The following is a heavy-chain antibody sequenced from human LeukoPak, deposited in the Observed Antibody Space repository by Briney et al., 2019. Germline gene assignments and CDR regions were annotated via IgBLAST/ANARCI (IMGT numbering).Heavy chain of an antibody. J-gene: IGHJ4*02. CDR1: GYSISSGYY. CDR2: IYHSGST. D-gene: IGHD3-10*01. V-gene: IGHV4-38-2*02. CDR3: ARVLTMVRGVRVYFDY. Sequence: SETLSLTCTVSGYSISSGYYWGWIRQPPGKGLEWIGSIYHSGSTYYNPSLKSRVTISVDTSKNQFSLKLSSVTAADTAVYYCARVLTMVRGVRVYFDYWGQGTLVTVSS.